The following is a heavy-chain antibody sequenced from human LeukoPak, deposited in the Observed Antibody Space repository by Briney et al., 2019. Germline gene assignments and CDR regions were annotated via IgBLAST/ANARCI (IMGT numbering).Heavy chain of an antibody. V-gene: IGHV4-34*01. D-gene: IGHD4-17*01. CDR1: GGSFSGYY. Sequence: SETLSLTCAVYGGSFSGYYWSWIRQPPGKGLEWIGEINHSGSTNYNPSLKSRVTISVDTSKNQFSLKLSSVTAADTAVYYCARVGPSYGDYVMSYFDYWGQGTLVTVSS. J-gene: IGHJ4*02. CDR2: INHSGST. CDR3: ARVGPSYGDYVMSYFDY.